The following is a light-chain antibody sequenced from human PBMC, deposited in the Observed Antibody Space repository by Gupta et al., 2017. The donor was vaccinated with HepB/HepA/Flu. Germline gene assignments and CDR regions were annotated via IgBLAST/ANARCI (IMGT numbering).Light chain of an antibody. CDR3: QQYGSSRT. CDR1: QSVSSSY. Sequence: EILLTQSPGTLSLSPGERSTLSCRASQSVSSSYLAWYQQKPGQSPRLLIYGASSRVTGIPDRFSGSGSGTDFTLTISRLEPEDFAVYYCQQYGSSRTVGQGTKVEIK. J-gene: IGKJ1*01. CDR2: GAS. V-gene: IGKV3-20*01.